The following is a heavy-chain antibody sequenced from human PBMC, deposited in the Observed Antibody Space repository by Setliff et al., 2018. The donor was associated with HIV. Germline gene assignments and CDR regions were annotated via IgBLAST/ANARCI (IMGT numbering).Heavy chain of an antibody. V-gene: IGHV3-21*06. D-gene: IGHD2-21*01. CDR2: ISSISTYI. Sequence: PGGSLRLSCAASGFTFSDYSMNWFRQAPGKGLEWVSSISSISTYIYYADSVKGRFTISRDNSKNTLYLQMNSLTLEDAAVYYCARDRTLTYEDYYYMDVWGKGTTVTVSS. CDR3: ARDRTLTYEDYYYMDV. CDR1: GFTFSDYS. J-gene: IGHJ6*03.